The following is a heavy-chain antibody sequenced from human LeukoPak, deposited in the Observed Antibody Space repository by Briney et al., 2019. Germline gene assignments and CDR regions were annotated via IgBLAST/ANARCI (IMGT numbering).Heavy chain of an antibody. Sequence: PSETLSLTCTVSGGSMSSYYWSWIRQPAGKGLEWIGRIYTSGSTNYNPSLESRVAMSVDTSKNQFSLKLSSVTAADTAVYYCARAVGGYYDISGYFDYWGQGTLVTVSS. CDR3: ARAVGGYYDISGYFDY. D-gene: IGHD3-9*01. V-gene: IGHV4-4*07. J-gene: IGHJ4*02. CDR2: IYTSGST. CDR1: GGSMSSYY.